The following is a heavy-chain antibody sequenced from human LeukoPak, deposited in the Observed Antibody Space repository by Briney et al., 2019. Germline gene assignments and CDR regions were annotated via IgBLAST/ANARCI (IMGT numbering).Heavy chain of an antibody. Sequence: TLSLTYTVSNYSISSGYYWGWIRQPPGKALEWLARIDWDDDKYYSTSLKTRLTISKDTSKNQVVLTMTNMDPVDTATYYCARMMYYYDSSGYYGPDYWGQGTLVTVSS. D-gene: IGHD3-22*01. J-gene: IGHJ4*02. V-gene: IGHV2-70*11. CDR1: NYSISSGYYW. CDR3: ARMMYYYDSSGYYGPDY. CDR2: IDWDDDK.